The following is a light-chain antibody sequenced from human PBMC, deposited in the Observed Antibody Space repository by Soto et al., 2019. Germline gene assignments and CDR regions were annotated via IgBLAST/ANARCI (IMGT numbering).Light chain of an antibody. CDR3: ISYTSDDVRYV. Sequence: QSVLTQPASVSGTPGQSITISCTGSNSDVGIYDFVSWYQHHPGRAPKLIVSEVSHRPSGVSNRFSGSKSGNTGSLTISGLQSEDEADYYCISYTSDDVRYVFGTGTQLTVL. CDR1: NSDVGIYDF. CDR2: EVS. V-gene: IGLV2-14*01. J-gene: IGLJ1*01.